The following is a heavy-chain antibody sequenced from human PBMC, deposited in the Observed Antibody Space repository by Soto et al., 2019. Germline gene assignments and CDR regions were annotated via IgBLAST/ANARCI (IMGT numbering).Heavy chain of an antibody. Sequence: QVQLQESGPGLVKPSETLSLTCTVSGGSVSSGSYYWSWIRQPPGKGLEWIGYMYYSGSTNYNPSLKSRVTRTLNTSKNQYSLKLSSVHAADTAVYFCARTRDFWSGNDAFDIWGQGTMVTVSS. CDR2: MYYSGST. D-gene: IGHD3-3*01. CDR3: ARTRDFWSGNDAFDI. V-gene: IGHV4-61*01. J-gene: IGHJ3*02. CDR1: GGSVSSGSYY.